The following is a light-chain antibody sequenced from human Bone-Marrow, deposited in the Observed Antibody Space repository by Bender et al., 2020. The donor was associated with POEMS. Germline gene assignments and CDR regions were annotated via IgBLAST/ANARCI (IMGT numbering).Light chain of an antibody. CDR2: KDS. CDR1: FLATKY. J-gene: IGLJ2*01. V-gene: IGLV3-27*01. Sequence: SYELTQPSSVSVSPGQTARITCSGDFLATKYVQWFQQKPGQSPVMVIYKDSERPSGIPERFSGSSSGTTVTLTISGAQVEDEAVYYCYSATDNNRIFGGGTKLTVL. CDR3: YSATDNNRI.